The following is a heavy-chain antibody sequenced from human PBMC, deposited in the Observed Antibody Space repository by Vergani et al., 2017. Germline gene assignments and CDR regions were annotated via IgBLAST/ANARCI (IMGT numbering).Heavy chain of an antibody. CDR2: ISYDGTQK. J-gene: IGHJ1*01. CDR3: ATKRCGTPGCQIGYFRE. Sequence: QVHLVESGGGVVQPGRSLRLSCVVSGFTSSYYGMPWVRQAPGKGLEWVAVISYDGTQKYYADSVKGLFTISRNNSKSTLYLQMNSLRTEDTAVYYCATKRCGTPGCQIGYFREWGQGTLVTVSS. V-gene: IGHV3-30*03. CDR1: GFTSSYYG. D-gene: IGHD1-1*01.